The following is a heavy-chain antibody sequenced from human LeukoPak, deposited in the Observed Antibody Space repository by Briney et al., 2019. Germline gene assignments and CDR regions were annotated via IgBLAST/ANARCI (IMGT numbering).Heavy chain of an antibody. V-gene: IGHV3-21*01. J-gene: IGHJ4*02. CDR1: GFTFSSYS. CDR2: ISSSSSYI. D-gene: IGHD3-16*01. CDR3: TKVLWGLTLLSSDY. Sequence: GGSLRLSCAASGFTFSSYSMNWVRQAPAKGLEWVSSISSSSSYIYYADSVKDRFTISRDNAKNSLYLKMNTLRAQETTVYYWTKVLWGLTLLSSDYWGQGTLVTVSS.